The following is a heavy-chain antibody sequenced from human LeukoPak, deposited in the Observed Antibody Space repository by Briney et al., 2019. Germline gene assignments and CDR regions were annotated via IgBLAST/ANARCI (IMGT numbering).Heavy chain of an antibody. Sequence: SETLSLTCTVSGGSISSYYWSWMRQPPGKGLEGIGYFYYTGTTNCNTSLKRPVTISVETSKNQFFLKLTSVNAADTAVYYCAKSEYGSERYHLSYWGQGTLVTVSS. J-gene: IGHJ4*02. V-gene: IGHV4-59*08. CDR1: GGSISSYY. CDR3: AKSEYGSERYHLSY. D-gene: IGHD3-10*01. CDR2: FYYTGTT.